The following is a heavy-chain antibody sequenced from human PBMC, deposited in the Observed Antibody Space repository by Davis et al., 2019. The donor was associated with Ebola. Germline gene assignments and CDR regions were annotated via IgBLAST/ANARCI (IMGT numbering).Heavy chain of an antibody. CDR1: GFTFSSYG. J-gene: IGHJ4*02. CDR2: ISYDGSNK. D-gene: IGHD1-20*01. CDR3: AKGNNWNSPFDY. V-gene: IGHV3-30*18. Sequence: GESLKLSCAASGFTFSSYGMHWVRQAPGKGLEWVAVISYDGSNKYYADSVKGRFTISRDNSKNTLYLQMNSLRAEDTAVYYCAKGNNWNSPFDYWGQGTLVTVSS.